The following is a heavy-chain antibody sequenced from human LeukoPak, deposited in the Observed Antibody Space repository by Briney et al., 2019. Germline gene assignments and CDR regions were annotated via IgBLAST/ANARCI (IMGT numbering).Heavy chain of an antibody. Sequence: PSETLSLTCTVSGGSMKTYYWSWIRQPPGKGLECIGYIYHSGYTNYKPSLKSRVTMSVDTSKNQLYLKLTSVTTADTAVYYCARVKSVTGVGPAEIDFWGQGTLVTVSS. D-gene: IGHD6-19*01. CDR2: IYHSGYT. CDR3: ARVKSVTGVGPAEIDF. CDR1: GGSMKTYY. J-gene: IGHJ4*02. V-gene: IGHV4-59*01.